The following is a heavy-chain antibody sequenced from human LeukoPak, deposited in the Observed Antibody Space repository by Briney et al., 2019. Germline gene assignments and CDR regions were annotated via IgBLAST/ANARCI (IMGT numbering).Heavy chain of an antibody. CDR2: IKQDGSEK. J-gene: IGHJ4*02. Sequence: GGSLRLSCAASGFTFSSYWMSWVRQAPGKGLEWVANIKQDGSEKYYVDSVKGRFTISRDNAKNSLYLQMNSLGAEDTAVYYCARVAWIQLWFDRWYFDYWGQGTLVTVSS. CDR3: ARVAWIQLWFDRWYFDY. CDR1: GFTFSSYW. D-gene: IGHD5-18*01. V-gene: IGHV3-7*01.